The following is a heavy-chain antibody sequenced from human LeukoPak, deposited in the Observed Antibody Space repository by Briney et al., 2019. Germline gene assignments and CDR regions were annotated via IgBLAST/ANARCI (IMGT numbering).Heavy chain of an antibody. D-gene: IGHD3-22*01. V-gene: IGHV4-4*07. J-gene: IGHJ4*02. CDR3: ARGGTYYYDSSGYYYGY. CDR2: IYTSGST. Sequence: SETLSLTCTVSGGSISSYYWSCIRQPAGKGLEWIGRIYTSGSTNYNPSLKSRITMSVDTSKNQFSLKLSSVTAADTAVYYCARGGTYYYDSSGYYYGYWGQGTLVTVSS. CDR1: GGSISSYY.